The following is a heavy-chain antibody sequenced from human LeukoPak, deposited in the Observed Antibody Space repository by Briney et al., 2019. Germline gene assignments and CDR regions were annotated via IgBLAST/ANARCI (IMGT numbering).Heavy chain of an antibody. V-gene: IGHV1-46*01. CDR1: GYTFTSYY. Sequence: ASVTVSCTASGYTFTSYYMHWVRQAPGQGLEWMGIINPSGGSTSYAQKFQGRDTMTRDTSTSTVYMELSSLRSEDTAVYYCAREVEYYYDSSGYFGYWGQGTLVTVSS. CDR2: INPSGGST. J-gene: IGHJ4*02. CDR3: AREVEYYYDSSGYFGY. D-gene: IGHD3-22*01.